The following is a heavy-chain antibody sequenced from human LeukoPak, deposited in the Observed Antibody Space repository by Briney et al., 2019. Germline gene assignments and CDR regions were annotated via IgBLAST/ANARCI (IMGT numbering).Heavy chain of an antibody. V-gene: IGHV4-59*12. D-gene: IGHD3-10*01. J-gene: IGHJ4*02. CDR2: IYDSGST. Sequence: SETLSLTCTVSGGSMSSYYWTWIRQPPGKGLEWIGYIYDSGSTKYNPSLKSRVTISLDMSKKQFSLRLRSVTAADTAVYYCARAAGGWGVDYWGQGTLVTVSS. CDR1: GGSMSSYY. CDR3: ARAAGGWGVDY.